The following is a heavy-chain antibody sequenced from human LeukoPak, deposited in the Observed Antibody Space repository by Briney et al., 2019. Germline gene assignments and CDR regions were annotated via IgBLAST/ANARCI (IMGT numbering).Heavy chain of an antibody. CDR1: GYSISSGYY. CDR2: IYHSGST. Sequence: SSETLSLTCAVSGYSISSGYYWGWIRQPPGKGLEGIASIYHSGSTYYNPSLKSRVTISVDTSKNQCSLKLSSVTAADTAVYYCARAGVVLMVYATLYFDYWGQGTLVTVSS. J-gene: IGHJ4*02. V-gene: IGHV4-38-2*01. D-gene: IGHD2-8*01. CDR3: ARAGVVLMVYATLYFDY.